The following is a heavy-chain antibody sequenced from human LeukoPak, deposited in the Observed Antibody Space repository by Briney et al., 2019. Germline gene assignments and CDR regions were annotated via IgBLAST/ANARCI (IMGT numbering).Heavy chain of an antibody. CDR1: GFTFSSYG. Sequence: GGSLRLSCAASGFTFSSYGMHWVRQAPGKGLEWVAVIWYDGSNKYYADSVKGRFTISRDNSKNTLYLQMNSLRAEDTAVYYCAKELPAGWYYFDCWGQGTLVTVSS. CDR2: IWYDGSNK. J-gene: IGHJ4*02. CDR3: AKELPAGWYYFDC. D-gene: IGHD2-2*01. V-gene: IGHV3-33*06.